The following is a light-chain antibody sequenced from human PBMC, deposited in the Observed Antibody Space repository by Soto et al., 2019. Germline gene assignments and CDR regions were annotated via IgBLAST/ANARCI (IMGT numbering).Light chain of an antibody. CDR3: QQYNSYSWT. J-gene: IGKJ1*01. CDR2: DAS. CDR1: QSISYW. V-gene: IGKV1-5*01. Sequence: DIQMTQSPSTLSASVGDRVTITCRASQSISYWLAWYQQKPGKAPKLLIYDASSLDSAVPSRFSGSGSGTEFTLTISSLQPDDFATYYCQQYNSYSWTFGQGTKVDIK.